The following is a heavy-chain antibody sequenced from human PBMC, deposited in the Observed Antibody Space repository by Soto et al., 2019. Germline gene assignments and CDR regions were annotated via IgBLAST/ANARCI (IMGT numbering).Heavy chain of an antibody. V-gene: IGHV3-23*01. CDR3: AKVRITMVRGVIPRDVFAI. Sequence: GGSLRLSCAASGFTFSSYAMSWVRQAPGKGLEWVSAISGSGGSTYYADSVKGRFTISRDNSKDTLYLQMNSLRAEDTAVYYCAKVRITMVRGVIPRDVFAIWGQGTIVTVSS. CDR2: ISGSGGST. CDR1: GFTFSSYA. J-gene: IGHJ3*02. D-gene: IGHD3-10*01.